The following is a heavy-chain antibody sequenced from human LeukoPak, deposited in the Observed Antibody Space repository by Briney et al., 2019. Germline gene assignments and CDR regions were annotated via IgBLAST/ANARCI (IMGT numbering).Heavy chain of an antibody. D-gene: IGHD6-13*01. CDR3: ARRFREYSSSSSIDY. J-gene: IGHJ4*02. CDR1: GSTFSSYA. Sequence: GRSLRLSCAASGSTFSSYAMHWVRQAPGKGLEWVSAISGSGGSTYYADSVKGRFTISRDNAKNTLYLQMNSLRAEDTAVYYCARRFREYSSSSSIDYWGQGTLVTVSS. CDR2: ISGSGGST. V-gene: IGHV3-23*01.